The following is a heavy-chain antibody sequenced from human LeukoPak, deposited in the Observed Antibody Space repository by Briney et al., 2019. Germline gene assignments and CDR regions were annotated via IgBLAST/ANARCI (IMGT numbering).Heavy chain of an antibody. Sequence: GGSLRLSCAASGFTFSSYWMSWVRQAPGKGLEWVANIKQDGSEKCYVGSVKGRFTISRDNAKNSLYLQMNSLRAEDTAVYYCARESYYDSSGYHYWGQGTLVTVSS. CDR2: IKQDGSEK. V-gene: IGHV3-7*01. CDR3: ARESYYDSSGYHY. D-gene: IGHD3-22*01. J-gene: IGHJ4*02. CDR1: GFTFSSYW.